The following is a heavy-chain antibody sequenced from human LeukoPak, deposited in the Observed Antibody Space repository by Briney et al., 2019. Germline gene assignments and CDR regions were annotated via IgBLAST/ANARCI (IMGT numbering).Heavy chain of an antibody. J-gene: IGHJ1*01. CDR3: ARTYYYGSGSYSFQH. CDR2: IYPGDSDT. CDR1: GYIFTSYW. V-gene: IGHV5-51*01. Sequence: GESLKISCKGSGYIFTSYWIGWVRQMPGKGLEWMGIIYPGDSDTRYSPSFQGQVTISADKSISTAYLQWSSLKASDTAMYYCARTYYYGSGSYSFQHWGQGTLVTVSS. D-gene: IGHD3-10*01.